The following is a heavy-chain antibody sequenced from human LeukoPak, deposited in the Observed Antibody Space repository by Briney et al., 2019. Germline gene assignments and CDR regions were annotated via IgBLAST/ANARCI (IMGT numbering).Heavy chain of an antibody. CDR1: GGSISSGGYY. Sequence: SETLSLTCTVSGGSISSGGYYWSWIRQHPGKGLEWIGYIYYSGSTYYNPSLKSRVTISVDTSKNQFSLKLSSVTAADTAVYYCARVDSSGYNNWFDPWGQETLVTVSS. J-gene: IGHJ5*02. D-gene: IGHD3-22*01. CDR2: IYYSGST. CDR3: ARVDSSGYNNWFDP. V-gene: IGHV4-31*03.